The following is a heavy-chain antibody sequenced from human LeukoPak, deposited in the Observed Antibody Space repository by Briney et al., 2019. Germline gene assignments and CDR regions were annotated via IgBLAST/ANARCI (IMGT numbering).Heavy chain of an antibody. J-gene: IGHJ4*02. D-gene: IGHD6-19*01. Sequence: GGSLRLSCAPSIGFTLRNYAIHWVRQAPGKGLEWVAVISIDGSRQHYADFLVGRFTISRDNSKNTVPLQMSSLRTEDTAVYFCAREQGGSGWSGFDCWGQGTLVTVSS. CDR2: ISIDGSRQ. V-gene: IGHV3-30*15. CDR3: AREQGGSGWSGFDC. CDR1: GFTLRNYA.